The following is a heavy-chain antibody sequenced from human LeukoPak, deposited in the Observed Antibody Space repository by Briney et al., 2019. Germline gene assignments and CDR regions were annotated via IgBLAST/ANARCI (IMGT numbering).Heavy chain of an antibody. CDR3: VRQPPGVYDTTQNWFDP. CDR1: GYSFPGYW. CDR2: IAPSDSYT. D-gene: IGHD3-22*01. J-gene: IGHJ5*02. V-gene: IGHV5-10-1*01. Sequence: GESLKISCKVSGYSFPGYWTTWVRQVPGKGLEWMGRIAPSDSYTNYNPSFEGHVTMSVEKSITTVYLQWSSLKASDTAMYYCVRQPPGVYDTTQNWFDPWGQGTLVTVSS.